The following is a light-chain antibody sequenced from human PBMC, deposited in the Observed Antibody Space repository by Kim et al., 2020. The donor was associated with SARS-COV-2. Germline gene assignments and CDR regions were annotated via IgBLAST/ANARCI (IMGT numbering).Light chain of an antibody. CDR1: NIQTKN. V-gene: IGLV3-9*01. CDR2: KDS. CDR3: QVWDSGTWV. Sequence: VALGQTARLTCGGNNIQTKNVHWYRQKPGQAPVLVMYKDSKRPSGIPERFSGSNSGNTATLTISRAQAGDEADYYCQVWDSGTWVFGGGTQLTVL. J-gene: IGLJ3*02.